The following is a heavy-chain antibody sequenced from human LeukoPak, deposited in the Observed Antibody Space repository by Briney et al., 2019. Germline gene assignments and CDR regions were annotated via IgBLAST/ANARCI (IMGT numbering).Heavy chain of an antibody. CDR2: IYYSGST. V-gene: IGHV4-30-4*08. CDR1: GGSISSGDYY. J-gene: IGHJ4*02. Sequence: SETLSLTCTVSGGSISSGDYYWSWIRQPPGKGLEWIGHIYYSGSTYYNPSLKSRVTISVDTSKNQFSLKLSSVTAADTAVYYCARGEAAAGKGFDYWGQGTLVTVSS. D-gene: IGHD6-13*01. CDR3: ARGEAAAGKGFDY.